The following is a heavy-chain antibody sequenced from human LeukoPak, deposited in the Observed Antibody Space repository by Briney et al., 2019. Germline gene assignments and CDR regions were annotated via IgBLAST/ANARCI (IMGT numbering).Heavy chain of an antibody. CDR2: ISSSGTPK. CDR1: GFIFSDYY. J-gene: IGHJ5*02. Sequence: GGSLRLSCGASGFIFSDYYMSWIRQAPGKCLEWISYISSSGTPKYYADSVKGRFTISRDNAKNSMYLLMNSLRVEDTAVYYCVRDVLYYYGAERLFWFDPWGQGTLVTVSS. D-gene: IGHD3-10*01. V-gene: IGHV3-11*04. CDR3: VRDVLYYYGAERLFWFDP.